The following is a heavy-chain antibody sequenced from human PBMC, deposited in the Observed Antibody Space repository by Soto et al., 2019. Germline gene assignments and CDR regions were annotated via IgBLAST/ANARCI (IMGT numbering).Heavy chain of an antibody. D-gene: IGHD3-22*01. CDR2: IYYGGST. J-gene: IGHJ4*01. V-gene: IGHV4-30-4*01. CDR1: GGSISSGDYY. Sequence: QVQLQESGPGLLKPSQTLSLTCTVSGGSISSGDYYWSWIRQPPGKGLEWIGYIYYGGSTSYNPTLMSRVSISVDTSKKQYSLKLSSVTAADTAVYYCARAGLITTVRNFDYGGHGTLVTVAS. CDR3: ARAGLITTVRNFDY.